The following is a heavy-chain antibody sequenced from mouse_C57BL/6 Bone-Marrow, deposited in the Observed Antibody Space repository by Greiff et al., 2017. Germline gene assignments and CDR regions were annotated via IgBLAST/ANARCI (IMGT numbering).Heavy chain of an antibody. CDR2: IDPENGDT. CDR3: TTCLSPFAY. V-gene: IGHV14-4*01. CDR1: GFNIKDDY. J-gene: IGHJ3*01. Sequence: VQLQQSGAELVRPGASVKLSCTASGFNIKDDYMHLVKQRPEQGLEWIGWIDPENGDTEYASKFQGKATITADTSSNTAYLQLSSLTSEDTAVYYCTTCLSPFAYWGQGTLVTVSA.